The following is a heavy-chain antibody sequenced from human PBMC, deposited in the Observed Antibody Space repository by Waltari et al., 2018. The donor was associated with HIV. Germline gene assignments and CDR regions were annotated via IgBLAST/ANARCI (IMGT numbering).Heavy chain of an antibody. Sequence: QVQLQESGPGLVKPSETLSLTCTVSGGSISSYYWSWIRQPPGKGLEWIGYIYYSGSTNSNPSLKRRVTISVDTSKNQFSLKLSAVTAADTAVYYCAIKVGGVHYWGQGTLVTVSS. J-gene: IGHJ4*02. D-gene: IGHD3-16*01. CDR2: IYYSGST. CDR1: GGSISSYY. CDR3: AIKVGGVHY. V-gene: IGHV4-59*01.